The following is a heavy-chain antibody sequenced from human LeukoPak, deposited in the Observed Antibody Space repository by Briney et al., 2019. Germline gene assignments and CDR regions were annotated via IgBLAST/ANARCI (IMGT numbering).Heavy chain of an antibody. CDR3: AEQNHGDPPVY. Sequence: PSETLSLTCAVSGGSISSSNYYWDWIRQPPGKGLEWIGTIYYSGSTYYHPSLMSRVTISLDTSRNHFSLMLSSVTAADTAIYYCAEQNHGDPPVYWGQGTLVTVSS. CDR2: IYYSGST. J-gene: IGHJ4*02. D-gene: IGHD4-17*01. V-gene: IGHV4-39*02. CDR1: GGSISSSNYY.